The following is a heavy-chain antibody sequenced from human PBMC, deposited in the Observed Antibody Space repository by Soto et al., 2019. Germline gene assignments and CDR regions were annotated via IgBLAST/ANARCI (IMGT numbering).Heavy chain of an antibody. CDR1: GYSIRSGYF. V-gene: IGHV4-38-2*01. CDR2: MYHSGIT. D-gene: IGHD6-6*01. CDR3: ARSMYSTSAQLYYGMDV. J-gene: IGHJ6*02. Sequence: ETLSLTCAVSGYSIRSGYFWGWIRQPPGKGLEWIGSMYHSGITYYNLSLKSRVTISVDTSKSQLSLKLSSATAADTAVYYCARSMYSTSAQLYYGMDVWGQGTTVTVSS.